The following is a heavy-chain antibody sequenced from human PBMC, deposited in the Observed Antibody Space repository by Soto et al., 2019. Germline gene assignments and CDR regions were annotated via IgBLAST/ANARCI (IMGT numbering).Heavy chain of an antibody. CDR3: ARDPTTYTVTKYFDY. V-gene: IGHV1-46*01. CDR1: GYTFTSYY. D-gene: IGHD4-4*01. J-gene: IGHJ4*02. Sequence: GASVKVSCKASGYTFTSYYMHWVRQAPGQGLEWMGIINPSGGSTSYAQKFQGRVTMTRDTSTSTVYMELSSLRSEDTAVYYCARDPTTYTVTKYFDYWGQGTLVTVSS. CDR2: INPSGGST.